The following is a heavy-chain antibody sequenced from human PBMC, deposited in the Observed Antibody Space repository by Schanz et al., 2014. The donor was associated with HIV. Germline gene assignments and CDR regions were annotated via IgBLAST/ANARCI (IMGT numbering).Heavy chain of an antibody. D-gene: IGHD2-2*01. Sequence: QVQLVESGGGVVQPGRSLRLSCTASGFTFSSSGMHWVRQAPGKGLEWVAVIWYDGSNKYYADSVKGRFTISRDNSKNTLYLQMNRMRTEDTAVYYCARDGAMAFSLGMDVWGQGTTVTVSS. CDR3: ARDGAMAFSLGMDV. CDR1: GFTFSSSG. V-gene: IGHV3-33*01. CDR2: IWYDGSNK. J-gene: IGHJ6*02.